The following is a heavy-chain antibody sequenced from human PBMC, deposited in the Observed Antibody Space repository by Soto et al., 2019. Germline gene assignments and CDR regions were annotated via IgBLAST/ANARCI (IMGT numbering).Heavy chain of an antibody. V-gene: IGHV3-23*01. CDR1: GFTFSSYA. CDR3: AKGLPDCSGGSCYSGTLGYCDY. D-gene: IGHD2-15*01. J-gene: IGHJ4*02. CDR2: ISGSGGST. Sequence: PGGSLRLSCAASGFTFSSYAMSWVRQAPGKGLEWVSAISGSGGSTYYADSVKCRFTISRDNSKNTLYRQMNSLRAEDTAVYYCAKGLPDCSGGSCYSGTLGYCDYWGQGTLVTVSS.